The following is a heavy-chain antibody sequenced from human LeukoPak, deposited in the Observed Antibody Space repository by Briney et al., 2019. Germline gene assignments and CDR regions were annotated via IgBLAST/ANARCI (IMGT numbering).Heavy chain of an antibody. CDR2: IYHSGST. CDR1: GGSISSGGYS. V-gene: IGHV4-30-2*01. J-gene: IGHJ5*02. Sequence: SETLSLTCAVSGGSISSGGYSWSWIRQPPGKGLEWIGYIYHSGSTYYNPSLKSRVTISVDRSKNQFSLKLSSVTAADTAVYYCARKGQWLKNWFDPWGQGTLVTVSS. D-gene: IGHD3-22*01. CDR3: ARKGQWLKNWFDP.